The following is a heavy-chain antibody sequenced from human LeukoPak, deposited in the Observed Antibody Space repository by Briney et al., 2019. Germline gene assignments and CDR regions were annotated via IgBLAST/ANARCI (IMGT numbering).Heavy chain of an antibody. J-gene: IGHJ4*02. D-gene: IGHD5-12*01. CDR2: ISSSGSTI. Sequence: GGSVRLSCAPSGFTFSSYEMNWVRQAPGGGLEWVSYISSSGSTIYYADSVKGRFTISRDNANNSLYLQMDSLRAEDTAVYYCATDSKGYSGYDLGGGFDSWGQGTLVTVSS. V-gene: IGHV3-48*03. CDR3: ATDSKGYSGYDLGGGFDS. CDR1: GFTFSSYE.